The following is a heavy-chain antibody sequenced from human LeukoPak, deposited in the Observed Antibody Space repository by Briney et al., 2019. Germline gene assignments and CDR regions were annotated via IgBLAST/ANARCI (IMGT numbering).Heavy chain of an antibody. CDR3: ARGAARMVENATIISFEY. V-gene: IGHV3-30*04. CDR1: GFTFSSYA. Sequence: PGRSLRLSCAASGFTFSSYAMHGVRQAPGKGLDWVAVISYDGTNKKYADSVKGRFTISRDTPKNTVYLQMNSVRAEDTAVYYCARGAARMVENATIISFEYWGQGTLVTVSS. CDR2: ISYDGTNK. D-gene: IGHD5-24*01. J-gene: IGHJ4*02.